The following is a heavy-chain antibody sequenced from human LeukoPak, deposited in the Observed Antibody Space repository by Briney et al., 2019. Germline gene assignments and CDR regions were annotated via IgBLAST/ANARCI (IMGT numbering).Heavy chain of an antibody. J-gene: IGHJ4*02. Sequence: AGGSLRLSCAASTFTISGYGLNWVRQAPGKGLEWVSFISSSGATIYYADSVKGRFTISRDNAKNSVYLQMNSLRAEDTAVYYCARGLVPGFLDYWGQGTPVTVSS. D-gene: IGHD4-11*01. CDR1: TFTISGYG. CDR2: ISSSGATI. V-gene: IGHV3-48*03. CDR3: ARGLVPGFLDY.